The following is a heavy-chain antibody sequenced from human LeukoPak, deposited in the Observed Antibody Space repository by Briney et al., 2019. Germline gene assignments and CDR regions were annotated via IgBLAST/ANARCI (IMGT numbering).Heavy chain of an antibody. D-gene: IGHD1-1*01. Sequence: ASVKVSCKTSGYSFTGYFMHWVRQAPGQGLEWMGWINPNSGGTNYAQKFQGRVTLTRDASINTADMELNSPSSDDTAVYYCARENWHYDYWGQGTLVTVSS. CDR2: INPNSGGT. CDR1: GYSFTGYF. J-gene: IGHJ4*02. CDR3: ARENWHYDY. V-gene: IGHV1-2*02.